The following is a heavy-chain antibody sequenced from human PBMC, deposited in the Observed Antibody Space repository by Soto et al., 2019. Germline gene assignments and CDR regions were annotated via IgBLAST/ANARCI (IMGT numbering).Heavy chain of an antibody. CDR1: GGSFSGYY. Sequence: SETLSLTCAVYGGSFSGYYWSWIRQPPGKGLEWIGEINHSGSTNYNPSLKSRVTISVDTSKNQFSLKLSSVTAADTAVYYCARGTNRDIVVVVAATDGSYFDYWGQGTLVTVSS. CDR2: INHSGST. V-gene: IGHV4-34*01. J-gene: IGHJ4*02. D-gene: IGHD2-15*01. CDR3: ARGTNRDIVVVVAATDGSYFDY.